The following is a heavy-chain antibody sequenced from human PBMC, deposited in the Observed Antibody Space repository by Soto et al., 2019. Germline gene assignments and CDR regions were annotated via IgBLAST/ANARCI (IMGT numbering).Heavy chain of an antibody. CDR3: ARGENNWNYYYYYGMDV. V-gene: IGHV3-21*01. CDR1: GFTFSSYS. Sequence: LSCAASGFTFSSYSMNWVRQAPGKGLEWVSSISSSSSYIYYADSVKGRFTISRDNAKNSLYLQMNSLRAEDTAVYYCARGENNWNYYYYYGMDVWGQGTTVTVSS. J-gene: IGHJ6*02. CDR2: ISSSSSYI. D-gene: IGHD1-20*01.